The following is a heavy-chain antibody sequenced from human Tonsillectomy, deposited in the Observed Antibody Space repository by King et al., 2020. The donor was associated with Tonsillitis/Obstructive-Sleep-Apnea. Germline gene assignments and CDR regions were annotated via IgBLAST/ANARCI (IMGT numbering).Heavy chain of an antibody. CDR2: ISSSGNKI. V-gene: IGHV3-48*02. J-gene: IGHJ4*02. Sequence: EVQLVESGGGLVQPGGSLRLSCAASGFTFSNYNMNWVRQAPGMGLEWISYISSSGNKIYYADSVKGRFTISRDNAKNSLYLQMNSLRDGDTALYYCARGSYKIGGGGCWGQGNLVTVSS. CDR1: GFTFSNYN. CDR3: ARGSYKIGGGGC. D-gene: IGHD1-14*01.